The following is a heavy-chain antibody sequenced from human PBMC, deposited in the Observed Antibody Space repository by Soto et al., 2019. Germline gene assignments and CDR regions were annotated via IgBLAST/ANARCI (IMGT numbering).Heavy chain of an antibody. V-gene: IGHV4-59*05. CDR2: IYYRGST. J-gene: IGHJ4*02. CDR1: GGSISSYY. Sequence: SETLSLTCTVSGGSISSYYGTWIRQPPGKGLEWIGSIYYRGSTDYNPSLKSRVTISVDTSKNHFSLQLTSVTAADTAVYYCARHLGSIDFWGQGTLVTVSS. D-gene: IGHD1-26*01. CDR3: ARHLGSIDF.